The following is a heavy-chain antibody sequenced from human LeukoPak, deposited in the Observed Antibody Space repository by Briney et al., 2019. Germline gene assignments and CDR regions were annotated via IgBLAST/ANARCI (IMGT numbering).Heavy chain of an antibody. V-gene: IGHV4-39*01. D-gene: IGHD3-22*01. CDR2: IYYSGST. CDR3: ARLLTRTIIVVVIKFGAFDI. Sequence: PSETLSLTCTVSGGSISSSSYYWGWIRQPPGKGLEWIGSIYYSGSTYYNPSLKSRVTISVDTSKNQFSLKLSSVTAADTAVYYFARLLTRTIIVVVIKFGAFDIWGQGTMVTVSS. CDR1: GGSISSSSYY. J-gene: IGHJ3*02.